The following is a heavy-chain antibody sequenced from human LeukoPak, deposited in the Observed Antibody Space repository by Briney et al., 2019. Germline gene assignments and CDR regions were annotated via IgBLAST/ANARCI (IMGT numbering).Heavy chain of an antibody. CDR2: IYRSGSA. Sequence: SETLSLTCAVSGYSINTGYYWGWIRQPPGQGLEWIGSIYRSGSAYYNPPLESRVTVSVDTSKNQFSLRLTSVTAADTAVYFCARHYLQPGAFDVWGQGTLVTVSS. V-gene: IGHV4-38-2*01. CDR1: GYSINTGYY. J-gene: IGHJ3*01. D-gene: IGHD3-10*01. CDR3: ARHYLQPGAFDV.